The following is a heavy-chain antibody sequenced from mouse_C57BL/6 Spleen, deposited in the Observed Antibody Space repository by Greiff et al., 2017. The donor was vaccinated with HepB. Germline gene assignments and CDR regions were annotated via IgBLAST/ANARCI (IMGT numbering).Heavy chain of an antibody. D-gene: IGHD2-5*01. V-gene: IGHV1-50*01. CDR2: IDPSDSYT. CDR3: ARKWSNYARYWYFDV. Sequence: QVQLQQPGAELVKPGASVKLSCKASGYTFTSYWMQWVKQRPGQGLEWIGEIDPSDSYTNYNQKFKGKATLTVDTSSSTAYMQLSSLTSEDSAVYYCARKWSNYARYWYFDVWGTGTTVTVSS. J-gene: IGHJ1*03. CDR1: GYTFTSYW.